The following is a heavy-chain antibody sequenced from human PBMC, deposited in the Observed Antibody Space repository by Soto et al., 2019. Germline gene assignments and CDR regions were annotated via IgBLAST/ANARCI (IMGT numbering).Heavy chain of an antibody. CDR1: GGSISSSSYY. CDR3: ARHPTRFLEWSRGGPGDY. J-gene: IGHJ4*02. Sequence: SETLSLTCTVSGGSISSSSYYWGWIRQPPGKGLEWIGSIYYSGSTYYNPSLKSRVTISVDTSKNQFSLKLSSVTAADTAVYYCARHPTRFLEWSRGGPGDYWGQGTLVTVSS. V-gene: IGHV4-39*01. CDR2: IYYSGST. D-gene: IGHD3-3*01.